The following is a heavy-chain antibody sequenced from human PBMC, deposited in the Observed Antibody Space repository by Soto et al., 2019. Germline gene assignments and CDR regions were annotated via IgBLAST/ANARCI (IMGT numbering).Heavy chain of an antibody. CDR2: IYYSGST. J-gene: IGHJ4*02. CDR3: AREKTGTTIYFDY. Sequence: SETLSLTCTVSGGSISSGDYYWSWIRQPPGKGLEWIGYIYYSGSTYYNPSLKSRVTISVDTSKNQFSLKLSSVTAADTAVYYCAREKTGTTIYFDYWGQGTLVTVSS. V-gene: IGHV4-30-4*01. D-gene: IGHD1-7*01. CDR1: GGSISSGDYY.